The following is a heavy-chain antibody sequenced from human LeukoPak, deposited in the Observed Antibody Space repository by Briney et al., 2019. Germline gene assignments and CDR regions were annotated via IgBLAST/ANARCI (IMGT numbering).Heavy chain of an antibody. V-gene: IGHV4-59*01. D-gene: IGHD1-7*01. CDR1: GGSISSYY. Sequence: SETRSLTGTVSGGSISSYYWSWIRQPPGKGREWIGYIYYSGSTKYTPSLKSRVTISVDASKTQFSLKLNSVTAADTAVYYCARGSRELYYFDYWGQGTLVTVSS. J-gene: IGHJ4*02. CDR2: IYYSGST. CDR3: ARGSRELYYFDY.